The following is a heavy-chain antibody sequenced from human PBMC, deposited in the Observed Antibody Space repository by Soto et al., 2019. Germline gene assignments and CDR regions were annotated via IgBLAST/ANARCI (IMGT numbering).Heavy chain of an antibody. J-gene: IGHJ3*02. CDR3: AKVSSSGWYDAFDI. D-gene: IGHD6-13*01. CDR1: GFAFSSYG. CDR2: ISGSGANT. Sequence: EVQLLESGGGLVQPGGSLRLSCAASGFAFSSYGMSWVRPAPGKGLEWVSGISGSGANTYYAASVKGRFTISRDNSEHTLFLQMNSLRDKDTAVYLCAKVSSSGWYDAFDIWGQGTLVTVSS. V-gene: IGHV3-23*01.